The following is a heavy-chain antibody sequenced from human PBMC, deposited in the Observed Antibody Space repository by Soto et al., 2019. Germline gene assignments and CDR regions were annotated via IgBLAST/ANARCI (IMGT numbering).Heavy chain of an antibody. V-gene: IGHV3-33*01. D-gene: IGHD2-2*01. CDR2: IWYDGSNK. Sequence: QVQLVESGGGVVQPGRSLRLSCAASGFTFSSYGMHWVRQAPGKGLEWVAVIWYDGSNKYYADSVKGRFTISRDNSKNTLYLQMNSLRAEDTAVYYCARERRISTSWRNYYYYGMDVWGQGTTVTVSS. CDR3: ARERRISTSWRNYYYYGMDV. J-gene: IGHJ6*02. CDR1: GFTFSSYG.